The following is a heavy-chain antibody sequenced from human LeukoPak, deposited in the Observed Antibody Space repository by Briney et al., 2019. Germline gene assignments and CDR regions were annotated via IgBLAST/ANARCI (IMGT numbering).Heavy chain of an antibody. Sequence: SETLSLTCTVSGGSISSSSYYWGWIRQPPGKGLEWIGSIYYSGSTYYNPSLKSRVTISVDTSKNQFSLKLSSVTAADTAVYYCARTVGPAVGATLGDAFDIWGQGTMVTVSS. CDR1: GGSISSSSYY. D-gene: IGHD1-26*01. J-gene: IGHJ3*02. CDR2: IYYSGST. CDR3: ARTVGPAVGATLGDAFDI. V-gene: IGHV4-39*07.